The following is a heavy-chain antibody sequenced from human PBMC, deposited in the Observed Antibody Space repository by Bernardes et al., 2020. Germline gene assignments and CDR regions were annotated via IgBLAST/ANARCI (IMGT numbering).Heavy chain of an antibody. D-gene: IGHD3-3*01. V-gene: IGHV5-51*01. CDR1: GYSFTSYW. CDR2: IYPGDSDT. Sequence: GESLKISCKGSGYSFTSYWIGWVRQMPGKGLEWMGIIYPGDSDTRYSPSFQGQVTISADKSISTAYLQWSSLKASDTAMYYCARFYYDFWSAHAAGYYMDVWGKGTTVTVSS. CDR3: ARFYYDFWSAHAAGYYMDV. J-gene: IGHJ6*03.